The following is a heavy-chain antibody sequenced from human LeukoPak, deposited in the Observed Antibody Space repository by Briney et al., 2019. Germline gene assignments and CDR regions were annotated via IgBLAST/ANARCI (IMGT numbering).Heavy chain of an antibody. Sequence: DSVKVSCKASGYTFTSYGISWVRQTPGQGLEWMGWISAYNGNTNYAQKLQGRVTMTTDTSTSTAYMELRSPRSDDTAVYYCARDNGYYYDSSGYPSDYWGQGTLVTVSS. CDR3: ARDNGYYYDSSGYPSDY. CDR1: GYTFTSYG. D-gene: IGHD3-22*01. CDR2: ISAYNGNT. V-gene: IGHV1-18*01. J-gene: IGHJ4*02.